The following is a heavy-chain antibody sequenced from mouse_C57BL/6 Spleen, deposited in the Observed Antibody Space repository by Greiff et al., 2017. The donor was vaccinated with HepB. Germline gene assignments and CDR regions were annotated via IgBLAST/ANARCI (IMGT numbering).Heavy chain of an antibody. CDR1: GYTFTSYW. CDR3: ARWLLGGVDAMDY. CDR2: IDPSDSYT. J-gene: IGHJ4*01. Sequence: VQLQQPGAELVMPGASVKLSCKASGYTFTSYWMHWVKQRPGRGLEWIGEIDPSDSYTNYNQKFKGKSTLTVDKSSSTAYMQLSSLTSEDSAVYYWARWLLGGVDAMDYWGQGTSVTVSS. V-gene: IGHV1-69*01. D-gene: IGHD2-3*01.